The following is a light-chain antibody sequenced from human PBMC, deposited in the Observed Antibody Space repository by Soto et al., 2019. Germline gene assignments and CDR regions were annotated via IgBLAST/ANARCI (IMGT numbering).Light chain of an antibody. CDR1: QSVSNNY. Sequence: EIVLTQSPATLSLSQGERATLSCMASQSVSNNYLAWYQQKAGQARRLIIYGAYSRATGIPERFSGSGSATDLTLTISRLEPEDFAVYFCQQSGSSPLTFGGGTKVDIK. V-gene: IGKV3-20*01. CDR2: GAY. CDR3: QQSGSSPLT. J-gene: IGKJ4*01.